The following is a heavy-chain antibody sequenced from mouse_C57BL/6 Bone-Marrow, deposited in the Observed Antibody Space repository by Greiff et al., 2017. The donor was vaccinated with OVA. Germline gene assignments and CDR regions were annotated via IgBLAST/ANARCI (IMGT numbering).Heavy chain of an antibody. V-gene: IGHV1-19*01. Sequence: EVQLQQSGPVLVKPGASVKMSCKASGYTFTDYYMNWVKQSHGKSLEWIGVINPYNGGTSYNQKFKGKATLTVDKSSSQAYMELNSLTSEDYAVYYFARKKIGDYWGQGTTLTVSS. J-gene: IGHJ2*01. CDR2: INPYNGGT. CDR3: ARKKIGDY. CDR1: GYTFTDYY.